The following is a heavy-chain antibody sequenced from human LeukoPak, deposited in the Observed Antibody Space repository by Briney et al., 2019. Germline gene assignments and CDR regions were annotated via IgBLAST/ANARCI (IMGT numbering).Heavy chain of an antibody. J-gene: IGHJ4*02. CDR2: ISSSSSYI. CDR3: ARGSELHYYGSGSYQV. D-gene: IGHD3-10*01. Sequence: GGSLRLSCAASGFTVSSHAMIWVRQAPGKGLEWVSSISSSSSYIYYADSVKGRFTISRDNAKNSLYLQMNSLRAEDTAVYYCARGSELHYYGSGSYQVWGQGTLVTVSS. V-gene: IGHV3-21*01. CDR1: GFTVSSHA.